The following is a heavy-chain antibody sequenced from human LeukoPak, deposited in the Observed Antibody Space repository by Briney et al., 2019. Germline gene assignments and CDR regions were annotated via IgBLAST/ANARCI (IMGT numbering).Heavy chain of an antibody. CDR3: AKQYCSGDCYSRWFDP. V-gene: IGHV3-48*02. CDR1: GFTFSSYG. CDR2: ISSSGNTI. Sequence: AGGSLRLSCAASGFTFSSYGMNWVRQAPGKGLEWVSYISSSGNTIYYADSVKGRFTISRDNAKNSLYLQMNSLRDEDTAVYYCAKQYCSGDCYSRWFDPWGQGTLVTVSS. D-gene: IGHD2-21*02. J-gene: IGHJ5*02.